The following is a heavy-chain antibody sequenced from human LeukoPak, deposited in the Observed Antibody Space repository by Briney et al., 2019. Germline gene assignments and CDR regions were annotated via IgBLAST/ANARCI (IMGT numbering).Heavy chain of an antibody. J-gene: IGHJ6*02. Sequence: GGSLRHSCAAPGFTFSSSWMSWVPQAPGEGLEWVARIKQDGSERRYVDSVKGRFTISRDNAKNALNLQMNSLRAEDTAVYYCARAGSSGWRYDYYGMDVWGQGTTVTVSS. CDR1: GFTFSSSW. V-gene: IGHV3-7*01. CDR3: ARAGSSGWRYDYYGMDV. CDR2: IKQDGSER. D-gene: IGHD6-19*01.